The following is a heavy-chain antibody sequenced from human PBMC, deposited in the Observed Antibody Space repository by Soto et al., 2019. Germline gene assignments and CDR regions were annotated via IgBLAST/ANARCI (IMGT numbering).Heavy chain of an antibody. D-gene: IGHD3-10*01. CDR2: IYYSGST. CDR3: AREGITMVRGVIIADYYCYGMDV. V-gene: IGHV4-34*01. Sequence: PSETLSLTCGVYGGSFRNYYWIWVRQPPGKGLEWIGSIYYSGSTYYNPSLKSRVTISVDTSKNQFSLKLSSVTAADTAVYYCAREGITMVRGVIIADYYCYGMDVWGQGTTVTVSS. J-gene: IGHJ6*02. CDR1: GGSFRNYY.